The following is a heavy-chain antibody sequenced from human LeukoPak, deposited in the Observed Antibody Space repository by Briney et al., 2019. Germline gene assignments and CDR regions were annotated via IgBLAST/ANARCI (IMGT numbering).Heavy chain of an antibody. V-gene: IGHV3-33*08. CDR3: AREGPRGNSQFDY. CDR2: IWYDGSNK. J-gene: IGHJ4*02. Sequence: PGGSLRLSCVASGITFSNYAVSWVRQAPGKGLEWVALIWYDGSNKYYADSVKGRLTISRDNSKNTLYLQMNSLRAEDTAVYYCAREGPRGNSQFDYWGQGTLITVSS. CDR1: GITFSNYA. D-gene: IGHD2/OR15-2a*01.